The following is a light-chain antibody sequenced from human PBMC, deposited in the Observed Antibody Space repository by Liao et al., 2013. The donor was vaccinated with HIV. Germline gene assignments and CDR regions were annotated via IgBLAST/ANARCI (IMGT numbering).Light chain of an antibody. Sequence: SYELTQPPSVSVSPGQTARITCSGDALPKQYAYWYQQKPGQAPVLLIYKDSERPSGIPERFSGSSSGTTVTLTISGVQAEDEADYYCQAWDSSTVAFGGGTKLNVL. V-gene: IGLV3-25*03. CDR2: KDS. CDR1: ALPKQY. CDR3: QAWDSSTVA. J-gene: IGLJ2*01.